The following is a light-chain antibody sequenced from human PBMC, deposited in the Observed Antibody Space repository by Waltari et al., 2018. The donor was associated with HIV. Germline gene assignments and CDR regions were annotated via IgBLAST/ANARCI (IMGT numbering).Light chain of an antibody. V-gene: IGLV2-23*01. CDR3: CSYAGSSTLEV. CDR1: SSDVGSYNL. Sequence: QSALTQPASVSGSPGQSITISCTGTSSDVGSYNLVSWYQQHPGKAPKLMIYEGSKRPSVVSNRVSGSKSGNTASLTISGLQAEDEADYYGCSYAGSSTLEVFGGGTKLTVL. CDR2: EGS. J-gene: IGLJ2*01.